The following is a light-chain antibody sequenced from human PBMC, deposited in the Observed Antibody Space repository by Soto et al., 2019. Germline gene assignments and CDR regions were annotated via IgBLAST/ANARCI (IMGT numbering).Light chain of an antibody. CDR2: AAS. CDR3: QQYSNWPT. J-gene: IGKJ5*01. V-gene: IGKV3-15*01. CDR1: QSVSSSY. Sequence: EIVLTQSPGTLSLSPGERATLSCRASQSVSSSYLTWYQQKPGQAPRLLIYAASTRATGIPVRFSGSGSGTEFTLTISSLQSEDSALYYCQQYSNWPTFGQGTRLEI.